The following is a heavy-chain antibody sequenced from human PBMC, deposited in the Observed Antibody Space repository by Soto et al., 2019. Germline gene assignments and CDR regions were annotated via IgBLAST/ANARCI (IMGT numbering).Heavy chain of an antibody. D-gene: IGHD3-9*01. CDR1: GYTFTSYG. Sequence: GASVKVSCKASGYTFTSYGISWVRQAPGQGLEWMGWISAYNGNTNYAQKLQGRVTMTTDTSTSTAYMELRSLRSDDTAVYYCARADPYYDILTGYRPYYFDYWGQGTLVTVSS. CDR3: ARADPYYDILTGYRPYYFDY. V-gene: IGHV1-18*01. CDR2: ISAYNGNT. J-gene: IGHJ4*02.